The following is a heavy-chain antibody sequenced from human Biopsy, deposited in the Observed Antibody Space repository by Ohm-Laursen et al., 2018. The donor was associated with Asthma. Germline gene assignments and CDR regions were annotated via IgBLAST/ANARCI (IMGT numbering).Heavy chain of an antibody. Sequence: SETLSLTCIVSPGSINDYYWNWIRQFPGKGLEWIGYVHSSGSTRFNPSLKSRVTVSVDTSVDQVSPKLSSVSAADTAIYYCARATSTWSQSGPHFFDHWGPGTLVTVSS. CDR1: PGSINDYY. CDR3: ARATSTWSQSGPHFFDH. D-gene: IGHD6-13*01. CDR2: VHSSGST. V-gene: IGHV4-59*01. J-gene: IGHJ5*02.